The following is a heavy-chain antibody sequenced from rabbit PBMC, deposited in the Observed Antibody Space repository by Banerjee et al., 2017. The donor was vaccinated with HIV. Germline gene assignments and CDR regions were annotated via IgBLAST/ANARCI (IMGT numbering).Heavy chain of an antibody. V-gene: IGHV1S47*01. CDR1: GFDFSTYG. Sequence: QEQLVESGGGLVQPGGSLKLSCKASGFDFSTYGVNWVRQAPGKGLEWIGCISTGDGSTYYASWVNGRFSISRENTQNTVSLQMNSLTAADTATYFCVRGDDDYPTYFNLWGQGTLVTVS. D-gene: IGHD2-1*01. J-gene: IGHJ4*01. CDR3: VRGDDDYPTYFNL. CDR2: ISTGDGST.